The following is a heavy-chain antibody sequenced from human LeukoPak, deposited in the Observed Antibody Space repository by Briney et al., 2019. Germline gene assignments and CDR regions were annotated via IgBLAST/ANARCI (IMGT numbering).Heavy chain of an antibody. CDR1: DRALRTSC. Sequence: PSETLSLTFSVLDRALRTSCWGWCAQPPGKGLEWIGYIYYSGSTNYNPSLKSRVTISVDTSKNQFSLKLSSVTAADTAVYYCARHDSDPSRVELLYVGEFLGSRLEYLQHWGQGTLVTVSS. CDR2: IYYSGST. J-gene: IGHJ1*01. D-gene: IGHD3-10*01. CDR3: ARHDSDPSRVELLYVGEFLGSRLEYLQH. V-gene: IGHV4-59*08.